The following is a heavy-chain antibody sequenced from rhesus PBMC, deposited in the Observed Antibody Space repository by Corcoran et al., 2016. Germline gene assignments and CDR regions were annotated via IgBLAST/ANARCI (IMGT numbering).Heavy chain of an antibody. J-gene: IGHJ3*01. CDR2: IGGSSGST. V-gene: IGHV4-127*01. D-gene: IGHD4-23*01. CDR3: ARDDINYRAFDF. Sequence: QVQLQESGPGLVKPSETLSLTCAVSGYSISRDYGWSWIRQPPGTGLEWIGCIGGSSGSTNYNPSLKSRVTISKDTSKNQFSLRLSSVTAADTAVYYCARDDINYRAFDFWGQGLRVTVSS. CDR1: GYSISRDYG.